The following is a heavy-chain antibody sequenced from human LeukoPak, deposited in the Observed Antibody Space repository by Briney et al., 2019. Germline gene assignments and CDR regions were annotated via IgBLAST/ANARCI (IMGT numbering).Heavy chain of an antibody. CDR2: INHSGST. Sequence: SETLSLTCAVYGVSFSGYYWSWIRQPPGKGLEWIGEINHSGSTNYNPSLKSRVTISVDTSKNQFSLKLSSVTAADTAVYYCARGRVDTAMVTEAFDIWGQGTMVAVSS. V-gene: IGHV4-34*01. J-gene: IGHJ3*02. D-gene: IGHD5-18*01. CDR3: ARGRVDTAMVTEAFDI. CDR1: GVSFSGYY.